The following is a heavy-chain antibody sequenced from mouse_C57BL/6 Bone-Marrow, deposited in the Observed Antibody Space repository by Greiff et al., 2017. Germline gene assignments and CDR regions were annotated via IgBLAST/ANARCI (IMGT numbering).Heavy chain of an antibody. CDR3: AREGLGLSSYWYFDV. CDR1: GYSITSDY. J-gene: IGHJ1*03. D-gene: IGHD3-3*01. V-gene: IGHV3-8*01. Sequence: EVKLQQSGPGLAKPSQTLSLTCSVTGYSITSDYWNWIRKFPGNKLEYMGYISYSGSTYYNPSLKSRISITRDTSKNQYYLQLNSVTTEDTATYYCAREGLGLSSYWYFDVWGTGTTVTFSS. CDR2: ISYSGST.